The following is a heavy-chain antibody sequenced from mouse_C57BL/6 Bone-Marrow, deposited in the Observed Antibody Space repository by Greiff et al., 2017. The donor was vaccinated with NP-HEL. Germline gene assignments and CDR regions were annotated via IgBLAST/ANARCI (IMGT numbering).Heavy chain of an antibody. CDR1: GYTFTDYY. CDR2: INPYNGGT. CDR3: ARVHGRFFDY. Sequence: VQLKQSGPVLVKPGASVKMSCKASGYTFTDYYMNWVKQSHGKSLEWIGVINPYNGGTSYNQKFKGKATLTVDKSSSTAYMELNSLTSEDSAVYYCARVHGRFFDYWGQGTTLTVSS. V-gene: IGHV1-19*01. J-gene: IGHJ2*01.